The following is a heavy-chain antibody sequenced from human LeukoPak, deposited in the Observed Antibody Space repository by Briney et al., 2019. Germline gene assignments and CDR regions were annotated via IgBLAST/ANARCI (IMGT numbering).Heavy chain of an antibody. CDR2: SDPEDGET. D-gene: IGHD2-2*01. CDR3: ARSSVVPAAYYMDV. CDR1: GYTLTELS. J-gene: IGHJ6*03. V-gene: IGHV1-24*01. Sequence: ASVKVSCKVSGYTLTELSMHWVRQAPGKGLEWMGGSDPEDGETIYAQKFQGRVTMTRDTSISTAYMELSRLRSDDTAVYYCARSSVVPAAYYMDVWGKGTTVTVSS.